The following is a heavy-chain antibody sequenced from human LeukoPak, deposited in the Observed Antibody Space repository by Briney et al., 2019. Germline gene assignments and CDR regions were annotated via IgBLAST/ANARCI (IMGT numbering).Heavy chain of an antibody. V-gene: IGHV3-53*01. D-gene: IGHD3-16*01. CDR3: AKASWVSNADAVL. J-gene: IGHJ4*02. CDR1: DIIVSNSY. Sequence: GGSLRLSCAASDIIVSNSYMAWVRRAPGKGLEWVADIYNVGTTHYEDSVKGRFTLSRDDSRNTVYLQMNNLRVEDTAVYYCAKASWVSNADAVLWGRGTLVTVSS. CDR2: IYNVGTT.